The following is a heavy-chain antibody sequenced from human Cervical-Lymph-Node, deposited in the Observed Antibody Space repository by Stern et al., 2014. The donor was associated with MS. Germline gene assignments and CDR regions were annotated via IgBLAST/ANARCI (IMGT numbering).Heavy chain of an antibody. V-gene: IGHV4-59*01. D-gene: IGHD2/OR15-2a*01. CDR3: ARGRGISRVSDS. CDR2: IFYKGRT. J-gene: IGHJ4*02. Sequence: VQLQESGPGLVKPSETLSLTCTVSGGSISTYYWSWIRQSPEKGLEWIGYIFYKGRTNYNPSLKSRVTISVDTSINQFSLNVSSVTAADTAVYYWARGRGISRVSDSWGQGTLVTVSS. CDR1: GGSISTYY.